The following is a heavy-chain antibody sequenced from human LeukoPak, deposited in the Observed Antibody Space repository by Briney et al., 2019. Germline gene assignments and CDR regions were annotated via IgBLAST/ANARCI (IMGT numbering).Heavy chain of an antibody. V-gene: IGHV4-61*01. CDR1: GDSISSGSHY. CDR2: IYYSGST. J-gene: IGHJ5*02. Sequence: PSQTLSLTCTVSGDSISSGSHYWSWIRQPPGKGLEWIGYIYYSGSTNYNPSLKSRVTISVDTSKNQFSLKLSSVTAADTAVYYCARRRPFPSGWFDPWGQGTLVTVSS. CDR3: ARRRPFPSGWFDP. D-gene: IGHD6-19*01.